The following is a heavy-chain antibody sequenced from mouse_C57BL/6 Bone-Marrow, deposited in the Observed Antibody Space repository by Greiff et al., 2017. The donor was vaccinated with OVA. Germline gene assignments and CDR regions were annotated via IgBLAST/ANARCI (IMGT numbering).Heavy chain of an antibody. J-gene: IGHJ4*01. Sequence: EVKLEESGGGLVQPGGSLKLSCAASGFTFSDYYMYWVRQTPEKRLEWVAYISNGGGSTYYPDTVKGRFTISRDNAKNTLYLQMSRLKSEDTAMYYCARRTAQAFAMDYWGQGTSVTVSS. CDR1: GFTFSDYY. CDR2: ISNGGGST. D-gene: IGHD3-2*02. V-gene: IGHV5-12*01. CDR3: ARRTAQAFAMDY.